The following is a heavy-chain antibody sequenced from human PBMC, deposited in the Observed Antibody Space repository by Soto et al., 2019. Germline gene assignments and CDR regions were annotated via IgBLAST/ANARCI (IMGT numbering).Heavy chain of an antibody. CDR2: IYYSGST. CDR3: ARGDGSGSYFGY. J-gene: IGHJ4*02. V-gene: IGHV4-59*01. Sequence: SETLSLTCTVSGGSISSYYWSWIRQPPGKGLEWIGYIYYSGSTNYNPSLKSRVTISVDTSKNQFSLKLSSVTAADTAVYYCARGDGSGSYFGYWGQGTLVTVSS. D-gene: IGHD3-10*01. CDR1: GGSISSYY.